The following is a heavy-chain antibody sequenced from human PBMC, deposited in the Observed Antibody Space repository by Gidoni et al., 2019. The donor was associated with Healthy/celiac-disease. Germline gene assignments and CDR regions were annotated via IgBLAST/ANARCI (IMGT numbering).Heavy chain of an antibody. J-gene: IGHJ4*02. Sequence: GRFTISRDNAKNSLYLQMNSLRAEDTALYYCAKASRYCGGDCCLDYWGQGTLVTVSS. CDR3: AKASRYCGGDCCLDY. D-gene: IGHD2-21*01. V-gene: IGHV3-9*01.